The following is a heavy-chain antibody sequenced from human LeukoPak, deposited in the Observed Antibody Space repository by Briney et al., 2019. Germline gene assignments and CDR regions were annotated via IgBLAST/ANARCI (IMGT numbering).Heavy chain of an antibody. D-gene: IGHD6-13*01. Sequence: GGSLRLSCAASGFTFSSYAMSWVRQAPGKGLEWVSAISGSGGSTYYADSVKGRFTISRDNSKNTLYLQMNSLRAEDTAVYYCAKAIPIAAAGPNYFDYWGQGTLVTVSS. CDR1: GFTFSSYA. CDR3: AKAIPIAAAGPNYFDY. V-gene: IGHV3-23*01. J-gene: IGHJ4*02. CDR2: ISGSGGST.